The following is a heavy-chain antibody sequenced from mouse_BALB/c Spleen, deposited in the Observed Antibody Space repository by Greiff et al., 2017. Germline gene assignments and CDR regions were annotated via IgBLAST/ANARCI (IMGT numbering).Heavy chain of an antibody. J-gene: IGHJ2*01. CDR1: GYNFTSYW. CDR3: ARPRDGY. D-gene: IGHD2-3*01. CDR2: IYPGSGST. Sequence: QVQLQQPGAELVKPGTSVKLSCKASGYNFTSYWINWVKLRPGQGLEWIGDIYPGSGSTNYNEKFKSKATLTVDTSSSTAYMQLSSLASEDSALYYCARPRDGYWGQGTTLTVSA. V-gene: IGHV1-55*01.